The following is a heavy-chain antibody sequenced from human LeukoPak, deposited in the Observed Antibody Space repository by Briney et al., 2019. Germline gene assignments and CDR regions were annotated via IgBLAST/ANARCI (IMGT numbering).Heavy chain of an antibody. J-gene: IGHJ4*02. D-gene: IGHD2-15*01. V-gene: IGHV3-74*01. Sequence: PGGSLRLSCAASGFTFSDYWMRWVRQAPGKGLVWVSRIDNDGSSTTYADSVKGRFTISRDNAKNTLYLQMSSLRGEDTAVYYCTRAAYMSCPDYWGQGTLVTVSS. CDR1: GFTFSDYW. CDR2: IDNDGSST. CDR3: TRAAYMSCPDY.